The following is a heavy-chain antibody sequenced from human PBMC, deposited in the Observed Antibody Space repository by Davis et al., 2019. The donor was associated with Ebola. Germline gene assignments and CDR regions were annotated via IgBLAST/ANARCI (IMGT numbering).Heavy chain of an antibody. V-gene: IGHV3-30*18. CDR2: ISYDGSNK. J-gene: IGHJ4*02. CDR1: GFTFSSYG. CDR3: AKSGGLRLGVDY. Sequence: GESLKISCAASGFTFSSYGMHWVRQAPDKGLEWVAVISYDGSNKYYADSVKGRFTISRDNSKNTLYLQMNSLRAEDTAVYYRAKSGGLRLGVDYWGQGTLVTVSS. D-gene: IGHD3-16*01.